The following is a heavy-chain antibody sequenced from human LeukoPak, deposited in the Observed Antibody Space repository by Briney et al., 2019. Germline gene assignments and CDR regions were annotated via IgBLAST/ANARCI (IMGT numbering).Heavy chain of an antibody. D-gene: IGHD2-2*01. CDR3: AKGRDSTSCYDN. V-gene: IGHV3-23*01. CDR1: GFTFTNCA. J-gene: IGHJ4*02. Sequence: GGSLRLSCATSGFTFTNCAMSWVRQAPGKGLEWVSAISGSGGGTYYADSVKGRFTISRDNSKNMLFLQMNSLRAEDTAVYYCAKGRDSTSCYDNWGQGTLVTVSS. CDR2: ISGSGGGT.